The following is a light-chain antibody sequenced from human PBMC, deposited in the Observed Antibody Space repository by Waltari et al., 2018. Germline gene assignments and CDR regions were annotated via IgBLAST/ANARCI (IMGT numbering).Light chain of an antibody. CDR2: AAS. Sequence: DIQMTQSPSSLSASVGDRVTITCRASQSISSYLNWYQQKPGKAPKLLIYAASSLKSGVPSRFSGSRSGTYFTLTISSLQPEYFATYYCQQSYSTPLTFGGGTKVEIK. V-gene: IGKV1-39*01. CDR3: QQSYSTPLT. J-gene: IGKJ4*01. CDR1: QSISSY.